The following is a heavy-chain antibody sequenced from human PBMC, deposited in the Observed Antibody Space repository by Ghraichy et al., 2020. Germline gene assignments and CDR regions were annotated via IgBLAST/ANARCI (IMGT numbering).Heavy chain of an antibody. CDR3: ARGRIVGVTGYYFDN. V-gene: IGHV4-61*01. D-gene: IGHD1-26*01. CDR1: GGSVSRGSYY. J-gene: IGHJ4*02. Sequence: SETLSLTCIVSGGSVSRGSYYWSWIRQPPGKGLEWIGYIYDSGSTDYNPSLKSRVTIAADTSKNQFSLKLSSVTAADTAVYYCARGRIVGVTGYYFDNWGPGTLVTVSS. CDR2: IYDSGST.